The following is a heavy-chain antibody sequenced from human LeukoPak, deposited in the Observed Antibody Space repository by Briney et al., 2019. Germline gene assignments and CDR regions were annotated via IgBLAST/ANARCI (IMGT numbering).Heavy chain of an antibody. V-gene: IGHV4-59*01. Sequence: SETLSPTCTVSGGSISSYYWSWIRQPPGKGLEWIGYIYYSGSTNYNPSLKSRVTISVDTSKNQFSLKLSSVTAADTAVYYCARVRGITKNYYYGMDAWGQGTTVTVSS. CDR2: IYYSGST. J-gene: IGHJ6*02. CDR3: ARVRGITKNYYYGMDA. CDR1: GGSISSYY. D-gene: IGHD1-20*01.